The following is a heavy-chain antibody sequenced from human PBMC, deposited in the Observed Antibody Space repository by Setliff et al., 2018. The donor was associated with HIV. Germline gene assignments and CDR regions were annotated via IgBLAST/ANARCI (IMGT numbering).Heavy chain of an antibody. CDR1: GFTFSSYA. CDR3: AKGRGEYYYDSSGYWSCHY. CDR2: IRGSGGST. V-gene: IGHV3-23*01. D-gene: IGHD3-22*01. Sequence: GESLKISCAASGFTFSSYAMSWVRQAPGKGLEWVSAIRGSGGSTYYADSVKGRFTISRDNSKNTLYLQMNSLRAEDTAVYYCAKGRGEYYYDSSGYWSCHYWGQGTLVTVSS. J-gene: IGHJ4*02.